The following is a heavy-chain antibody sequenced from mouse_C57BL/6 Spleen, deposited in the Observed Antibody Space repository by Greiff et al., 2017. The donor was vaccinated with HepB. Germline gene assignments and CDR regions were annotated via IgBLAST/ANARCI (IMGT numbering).Heavy chain of an antibody. J-gene: IGHJ2*01. Sequence: VQLQQSGAELVRPGASVTLSCKASGYTFTDYEMHWVKQTPVHGLEWIGAIDPETGGTAYNQKFKGKAILTADKSSSTAYMELRSLTSEDSAVYYCTREGYLYFDYWGQGTTLTVSS. D-gene: IGHD3-1*01. V-gene: IGHV1-15*01. CDR1: GYTFTDYE. CDR3: TREGYLYFDY. CDR2: IDPETGGT.